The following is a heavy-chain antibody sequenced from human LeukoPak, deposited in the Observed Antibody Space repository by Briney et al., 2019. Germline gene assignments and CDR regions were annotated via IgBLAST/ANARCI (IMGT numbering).Heavy chain of an antibody. J-gene: IGHJ5*02. CDR1: GGSISSGSYY. CDR2: IYTSGST. Sequence: KTSETLSLTCTVSGGSISSGSYYWSWIRQPAGKGLEWIGHIYTSGSTNYNPSLKSRVTISVDTSKNQFSLKLSSVTAADTAVYYCARERVWRYCGGDSCGWFDPWGQGTLVTVSS. V-gene: IGHV4-61*09. CDR3: ARERVWRYCGGDSCGWFDP. D-gene: IGHD2-21*02.